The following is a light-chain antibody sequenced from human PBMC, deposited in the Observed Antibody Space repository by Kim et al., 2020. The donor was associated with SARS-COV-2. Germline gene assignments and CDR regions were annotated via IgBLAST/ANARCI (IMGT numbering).Light chain of an antibody. CDR3: QQHDALIT. V-gene: IGKV1-33*01. J-gene: IGKJ5*01. Sequence: SASVGDRVTITCQASQDINKSLNWYQQKPGKPPKLLIYDVSNLERGIPSRFSGSGSGTHFTFTISSLRAEDIATYYCQQHDALITFGQGTRLEIK. CDR1: QDINKS. CDR2: DVS.